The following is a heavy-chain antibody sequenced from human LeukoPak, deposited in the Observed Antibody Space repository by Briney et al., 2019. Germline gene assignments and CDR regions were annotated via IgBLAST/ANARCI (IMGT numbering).Heavy chain of an antibody. CDR3: ARDRRFLEWLSELYSDY. CDR1: GFTFSSYS. CDR2: ISSSSSYI. J-gene: IGHJ4*02. Sequence: GGSLRLSCAASGFTFSSYSMNWVRQAPGKGLEWVSSISSSSSYIYYADSVKGRFTISRDNAKNSLYLQMNSLRAEDTAVYYCARDRRFLEWLSELYSDYWGQGTLVTVSS. D-gene: IGHD3-3*01. V-gene: IGHV3-21*01.